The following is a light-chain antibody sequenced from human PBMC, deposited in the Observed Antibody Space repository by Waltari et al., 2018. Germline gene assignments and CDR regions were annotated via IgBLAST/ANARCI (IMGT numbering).Light chain of an antibody. CDR1: SRDVGGYNF. CDR3: CAYVGYSTWV. CDR2: EIS. V-gene: IGLV2-23*02. J-gene: IGLJ3*02. Sequence: SALTQPAPVSASPGPSITLPRPGTSRDVGGYNFVPWYQQHPGKAPQVIIFEISKRPSGVSNRFSGSKSGNTASLTISGLQAEDEANYYCCAYVGYSTWVFGGGTKLTVV.